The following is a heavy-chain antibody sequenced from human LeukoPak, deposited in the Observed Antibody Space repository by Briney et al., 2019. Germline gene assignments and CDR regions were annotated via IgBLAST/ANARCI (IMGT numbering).Heavy chain of an antibody. CDR3: AKVVYSYGYPPAYYFDY. V-gene: IGHV4-4*07. Sequence: PSETLSLTCTVSGGSISSYYWSWIRQPAGKGLEWIGRIYTSGSTNYNPSLKSRVTMSVDTSKNQFSLKLSSATAADTAVYYCAKVVYSYGYPPAYYFDYWGQGTLVTVSS. CDR1: GGSISSYY. J-gene: IGHJ4*02. D-gene: IGHD5-18*01. CDR2: IYTSGST.